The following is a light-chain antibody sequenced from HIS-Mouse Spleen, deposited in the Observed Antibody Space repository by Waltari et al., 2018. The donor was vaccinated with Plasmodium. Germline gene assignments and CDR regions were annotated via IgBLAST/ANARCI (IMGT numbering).Light chain of an antibody. CDR2: AAS. CDR1: QGISSY. Sequence: AIRMTQSPSSFSASTGDRVTITFPASQGISSYLAWYQLKPGKAPKHLIYAASSLQSGVPSRLSGSGSGIDFTLTISCLQSEDFATSYCQQYYSYPLTFGGGTKVEIK. V-gene: IGKV1-8*01. CDR3: QQYYSYPLT. J-gene: IGKJ4*01.